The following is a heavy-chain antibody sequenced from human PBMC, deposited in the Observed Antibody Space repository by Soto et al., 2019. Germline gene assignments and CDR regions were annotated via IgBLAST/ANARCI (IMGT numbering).Heavy chain of an antibody. J-gene: IGHJ4*02. CDR2: IWYDGSNK. Sequence: QVQLVESGGGVVQPGRSLRLSCAASGFTFSSYGMHWVRQAPGKGLEWVAVIWYDGSNKYYADSVKGRFTISRDNSKNTLYLQMNSLRAEDTAVYYCARDPARLSLLWFGGAWPDYWGQGTLVTVSS. D-gene: IGHD3-10*01. CDR3: ARDPARLSLLWFGGAWPDY. V-gene: IGHV3-33*01. CDR1: GFTFSSYG.